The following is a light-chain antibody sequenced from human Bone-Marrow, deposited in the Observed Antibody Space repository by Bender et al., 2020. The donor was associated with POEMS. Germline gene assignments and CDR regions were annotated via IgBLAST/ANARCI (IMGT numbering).Light chain of an antibody. CDR1: SSNIGAGYD. CDR3: VAWDDTLNGWV. CDR2: GNG. Sequence: QSVLTQPPSASATPGQRVTISCTGSSSNIGAGYDVHWYHQSPGTAPKLLIYGNGNRPSGVPDRFSGSKSGTSASLAISGLHSEDEADYYCVAWDDTLNGWVFGGGTKLTVL. J-gene: IGLJ2*01. V-gene: IGLV1-50*01.